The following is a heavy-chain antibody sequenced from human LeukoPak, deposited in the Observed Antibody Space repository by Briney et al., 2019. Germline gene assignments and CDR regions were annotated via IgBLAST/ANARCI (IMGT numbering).Heavy chain of an antibody. Sequence: GGSLRLSCAASKFTFSSYWMSWVRQAPGRGLEWVANVKQDGSEEYYVDSVKGRFTISRDNAKNSLYLQMNSLRAEDTAVYYCARDVGYSNSLPYWGQGTLVTVSS. CDR2: VKQDGSEE. CDR3: ARDVGYSNSLPY. V-gene: IGHV3-7*01. J-gene: IGHJ4*02. CDR1: KFTFSSYW. D-gene: IGHD4-11*01.